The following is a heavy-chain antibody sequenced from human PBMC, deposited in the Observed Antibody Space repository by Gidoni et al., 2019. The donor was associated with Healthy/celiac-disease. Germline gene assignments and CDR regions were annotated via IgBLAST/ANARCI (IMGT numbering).Heavy chain of an antibody. Sequence: ELQLVESGGGLVQPGGSLRPSCAASGFTFSSYEMNWVRQAPGKGREWVSYIGSSGSTIYYADYVKGRFTISRDNAKNSLYLQMNSLRAEDTAVYYCARGGDYYGSGTVFDYWGQGTLVTVSS. CDR1: GFTFSSYE. D-gene: IGHD3-10*01. CDR3: ARGGDYYGSGTVFDY. V-gene: IGHV3-48*03. J-gene: IGHJ4*02. CDR2: IGSSGSTI.